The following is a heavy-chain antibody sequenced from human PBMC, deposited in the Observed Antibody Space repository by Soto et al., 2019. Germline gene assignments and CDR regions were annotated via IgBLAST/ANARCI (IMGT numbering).Heavy chain of an antibody. V-gene: IGHV4-4*07. D-gene: IGHD6-13*01. CDR1: GGSISSYY. CDR2: IYTSGST. Sequence: QVKLQESGPGLVNPSETLSLTCTVSGGSISSYYWSWIRQPAGKGLEWIGRIYTSGSTNYNPSLKSRFTMSVDTSKNQCSLKLSSVTAADTAVYYCARASRIAAAGRFGMDVWGRGTTVTVSS. CDR3: ARASRIAAAGRFGMDV. J-gene: IGHJ6*02.